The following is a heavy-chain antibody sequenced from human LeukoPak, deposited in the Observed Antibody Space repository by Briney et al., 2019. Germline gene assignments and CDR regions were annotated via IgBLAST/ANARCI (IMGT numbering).Heavy chain of an antibody. V-gene: IGHV3-15*01. J-gene: IGHJ4*02. CDR2: IKSKTDGGTT. D-gene: IGHD2-15*01. CDR1: GFTFNNAW. Sequence: GGSLRLSCAASGFTFNNAWMSWVRQAPGKGLEWVGRIKSKTDGGTTDYAAPVKGRFTISRDDSKNTLYLQMNSLKTEDTAVYYCTTGDCSGGSCYDYWGQGTLVTVSS. CDR3: TTGDCSGGSCYDY.